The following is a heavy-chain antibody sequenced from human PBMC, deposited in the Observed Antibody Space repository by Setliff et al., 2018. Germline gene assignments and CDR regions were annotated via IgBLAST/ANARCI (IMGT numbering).Heavy chain of an antibody. CDR2: ISAYNGNT. CDR1: GYSFSDYG. V-gene: IGHV1-18*01. Sequence: RASVKVSCKASGYSFSDYGISWVRQAPGQGLEWMGWISAYNGNTKYAQKLQGRVTMATDISTSTAYMELRSLRSDDTAVYYCARGGYSYGYDHGFDIWGQGTMVTVSS. J-gene: IGHJ3*02. D-gene: IGHD5-18*01. CDR3: ARGGYSYGYDHGFDI.